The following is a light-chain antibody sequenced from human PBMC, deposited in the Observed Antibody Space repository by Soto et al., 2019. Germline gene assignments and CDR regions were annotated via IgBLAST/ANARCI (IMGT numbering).Light chain of an antibody. Sequence: DIQLTQSPSFLSASVGDRVTITCRASQGISSYLAWYQQKPGKAPKLLIYAASTLQSGVPSRFSGSESGTEFTLTISSLQPEDFATYYCQQLNTYPFTFGGGTKVEI. V-gene: IGKV1-9*01. CDR3: QQLNTYPFT. CDR1: QGISSY. J-gene: IGKJ4*01. CDR2: AAS.